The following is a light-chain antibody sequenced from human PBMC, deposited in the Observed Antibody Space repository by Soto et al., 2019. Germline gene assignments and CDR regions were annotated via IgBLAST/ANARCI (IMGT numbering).Light chain of an antibody. CDR2: WAS. J-gene: IGKJ4*01. V-gene: IGKV4-1*01. CDR1: QSVVYSSNNKNY. Sequence: DIVMTQSPDSLAVSPGERATINCKSSQSVVYSSNNKNYLAWYQQKPGQPPKLLIYWASTRESGVPDRFSGSGSGTVFTLTISSLQAEDVAVYYCQQYYRTPLTFGGGTKVDI. CDR3: QQYYRTPLT.